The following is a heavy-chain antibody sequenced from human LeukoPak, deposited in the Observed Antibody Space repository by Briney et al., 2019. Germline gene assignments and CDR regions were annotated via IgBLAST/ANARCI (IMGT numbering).Heavy chain of an antibody. CDR2: ISAYNGNT. CDR1: GYTFTSYG. D-gene: IGHD6-13*01. CDR3: AINSNYSSSRSHEWYFDY. J-gene: IGHJ4*02. Sequence: ASVKVSCKASGYTFTSYGISWVRQAPGQGLEWMGWISAYNGNTNYAQKLQGRVTMTTDTSTSTAYMELRSLRSDDTAVYYCAINSNYSSSRSHEWYFDYWGQGTLVTVSS. V-gene: IGHV1-18*01.